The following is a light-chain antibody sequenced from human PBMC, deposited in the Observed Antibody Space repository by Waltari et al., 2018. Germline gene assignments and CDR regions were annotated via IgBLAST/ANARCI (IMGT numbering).Light chain of an antibody. CDR2: DVT. CDR1: SSDVGGYDY. CDR3: FSYRRSSTWV. J-gene: IGLJ3*02. V-gene: IGLV2-14*03. Sequence: QSALTQPASVSGSPGQSITISCTGTSSDVGGYDYASWYQQHPGKAPKLLIYDVTKRPSGVSNRFSGSKSANTASLTISGLQAEDEADYYCFSYRRSSTWVFGEGTKLTVL.